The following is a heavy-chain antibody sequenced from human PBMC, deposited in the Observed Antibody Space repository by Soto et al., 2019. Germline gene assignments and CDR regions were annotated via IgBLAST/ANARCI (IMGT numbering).Heavy chain of an antibody. J-gene: IGHJ4*02. D-gene: IGHD2-15*01. Sequence: PGESLKISCKGSGYSFTNYWIGWVRQMPGKGLEWMGIIYPGDSDTRYSPSFQGQVTISADKSISTAYLQWSSLKASDTAMYYCARPYCSGGTCYPNYFDYWGQGTLVTVSS. CDR1: GYSFTNYW. CDR3: ARPYCSGGTCYPNYFDY. V-gene: IGHV5-51*01. CDR2: IYPGDSDT.